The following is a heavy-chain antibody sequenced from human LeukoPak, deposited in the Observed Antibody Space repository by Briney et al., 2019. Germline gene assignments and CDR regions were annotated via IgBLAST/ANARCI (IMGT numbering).Heavy chain of an antibody. Sequence: ASVKVSCKASGYTFTSYGISWMRQAPGQGLEWMGWISAYNGNTNYAQKLQGRVTMTTDTSTSTAYMELRSLRSDDTAVYYCARVHSNYYYYGMDVWGQGTTVTVSS. CDR1: GYTFTSYG. J-gene: IGHJ6*02. CDR3: ARVHSNYYYYGMDV. D-gene: IGHD4-11*01. V-gene: IGHV1-18*01. CDR2: ISAYNGNT.